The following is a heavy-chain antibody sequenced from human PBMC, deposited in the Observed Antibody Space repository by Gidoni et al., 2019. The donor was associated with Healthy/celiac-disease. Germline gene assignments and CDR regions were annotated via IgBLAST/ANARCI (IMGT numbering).Heavy chain of an antibody. J-gene: IGHJ4*02. CDR3: ARRDGFFKYCDY. D-gene: IGHD5-12*01. Sequence: QVQLQQWCAGLLKPSETLSLTCAVYGGSFSGYYWSWIRQPPGTGLEWIGEINHSGSTNYNPSLKSRVTISVDTSKNQFSLKLSSVTAADTAVYYCARRDGFFKYCDYWGQGTLVTVSS. CDR1: GGSFSGYY. V-gene: IGHV4-34*01. CDR2: INHSGST.